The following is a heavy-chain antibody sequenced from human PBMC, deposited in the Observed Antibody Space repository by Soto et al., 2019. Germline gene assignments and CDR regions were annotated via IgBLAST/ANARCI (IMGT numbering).Heavy chain of an antibody. CDR2: ISSSSSYT. CDR3: ARVRIAARSYDY. J-gene: IGHJ4*02. V-gene: IGHV3-11*06. D-gene: IGHD6-6*01. Sequence: PGGSLRLSCAASGFTFSDYYMSWIRQAPGKGLEWVSYISSSSSYTNYADSVKGRFTISRDNAKNSLYLQMNSLRAEDTAVYYCARVRIAARSYDYWGQGTLVTVSS. CDR1: GFTFSDYY.